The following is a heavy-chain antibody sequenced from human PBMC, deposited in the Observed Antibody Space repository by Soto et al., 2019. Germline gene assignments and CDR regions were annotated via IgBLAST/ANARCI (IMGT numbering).Heavy chain of an antibody. CDR3: ARGITLDDYYDSSGYYYD. V-gene: IGHV4-34*01. J-gene: IGHJ4*02. CDR2: INHSGST. D-gene: IGHD3-22*01. Sequence: TLSLTCAVYGGSFSGYYWSWIRQPPGKGLEWIGEINHSGSTNYNPSLKSRVTISVDTSKNQFSLKLSSVTAADTAVYYCARGITLDDYYDSSGYYYDWGQGTLVTVSS. CDR1: GGSFSGYY.